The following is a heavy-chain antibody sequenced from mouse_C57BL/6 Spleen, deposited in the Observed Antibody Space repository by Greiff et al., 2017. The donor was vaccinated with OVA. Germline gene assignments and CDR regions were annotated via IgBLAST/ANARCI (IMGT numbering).Heavy chain of an antibody. CDR2: IYPGSGST. CDR3: ARYPIYYAMDY. Sequence: QVQLKQPGAELVKPGASVKMSCKASGYTFTSYWITWVKQRPGQGLEWIGDIYPGSGSTNYNEKFKSKATLTVDTSSSTAYMQLSSLTSEDSAVYYCARYPIYYAMDYWGQGTSVTVSS. CDR1: GYTFTSYW. V-gene: IGHV1-55*01. D-gene: IGHD6-5*01. J-gene: IGHJ4*01.